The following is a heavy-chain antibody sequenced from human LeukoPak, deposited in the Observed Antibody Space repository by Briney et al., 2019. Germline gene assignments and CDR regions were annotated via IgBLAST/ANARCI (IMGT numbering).Heavy chain of an antibody. Sequence: SETLSLTCTVSGGSISSYYWSWIRQPPGKGLEWIGYIYYSGSTNYNPSLKSRVTISVDTSKNQFSLKLSSVTAADTAVYYCARGRYYYDSSGYHEGYWYFDFWGRGTLVTVSS. D-gene: IGHD3-22*01. CDR1: GGSISSYY. CDR3: ARGRYYYDSSGYHEGYWYFDF. V-gene: IGHV4-59*01. J-gene: IGHJ2*01. CDR2: IYYSGST.